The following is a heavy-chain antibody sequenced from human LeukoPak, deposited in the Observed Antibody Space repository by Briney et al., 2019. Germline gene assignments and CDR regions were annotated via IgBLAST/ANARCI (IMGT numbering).Heavy chain of an antibody. CDR2: IYHSGST. CDR1: GGSISSSNW. J-gene: IGHJ5*02. D-gene: IGHD3-3*01. CDR3: ARAGNDFWSGPKYWFDP. Sequence: SETLSLTCAVSGGSISSSNWWSWVRQPPGKGLEWIGEIYHSGSTNYNPSLKSRVTISVDKSKNQFSLKLSSVTAADTAVYYCARAGNDFWSGPKYWFDPWGQGTLATVSS. V-gene: IGHV4-4*02.